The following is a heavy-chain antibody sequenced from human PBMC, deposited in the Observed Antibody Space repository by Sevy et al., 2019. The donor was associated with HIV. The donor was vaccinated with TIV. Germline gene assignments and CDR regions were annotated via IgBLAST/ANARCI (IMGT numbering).Heavy chain of an antibody. CDR3: ARHRGYFMYNLMGAFDI. Sequence: SETLSLTCTVSGGSISSSSYYWGWIRQPPGKGLEWIGSIYYSGSTYYNPSLKSRVTISVDTSKNQFSLKLSSVTAADTAVYYCARHRGYFMYNLMGAFDIWGQRTMVTVSS. CDR1: GGSISSSSYY. D-gene: IGHD1-1*01. CDR2: IYYSGST. V-gene: IGHV4-39*01. J-gene: IGHJ3*02.